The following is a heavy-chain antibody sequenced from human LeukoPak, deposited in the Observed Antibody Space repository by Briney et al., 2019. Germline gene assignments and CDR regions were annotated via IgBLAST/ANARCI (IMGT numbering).Heavy chain of an antibody. Sequence: PGGSLRLSCAASGFTFNNYNMNWVRQAPGKALEWVSSITSSGTYIFYADSVEGRFTISRDNAKNSLYLQMNSLRAEDTAVYYCARDLGTRFFGSGRNNYFDYWGQGTLVTVSS. D-gene: IGHD3-3*01. V-gene: IGHV3-21*01. CDR3: ARDLGTRFFGSGRNNYFDY. CDR2: ITSSGTYI. J-gene: IGHJ4*02. CDR1: GFTFNNYN.